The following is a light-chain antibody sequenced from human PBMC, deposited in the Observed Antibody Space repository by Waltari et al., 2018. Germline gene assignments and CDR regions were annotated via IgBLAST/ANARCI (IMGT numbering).Light chain of an antibody. CDR2: NDD. Sequence: QSVLTQPPSASGAPGQRVTITCSIGSSNIGSNTVNWYQQFPGTAPQLLMFNDDQRASGVPGRFSGSRSVTSASLAISGLQSEDEATYYCAACDDTLKGLFGGGTTLTVL. J-gene: IGLJ3*02. V-gene: IGLV1-44*01. CDR1: SSNIGSNT. CDR3: AACDDTLKGL.